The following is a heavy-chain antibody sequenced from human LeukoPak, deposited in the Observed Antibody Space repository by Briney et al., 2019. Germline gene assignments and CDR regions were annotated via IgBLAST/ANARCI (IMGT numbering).Heavy chain of an antibody. CDR3: ARHDGGVVPAGY. V-gene: IGHV4-39*01. CDR2: IYYGGST. CDR1: GGSFSSSDYS. Sequence: SETLSLTCTVSGGSFSSSDYSWGWIRQPPGKGLEWIGSIYYGGSTYYNPSLKSRVTISVDTSKNQFSLKLSSVTAADTAVYYCARHDGGVVPAGYWDQGTLVTVSS. J-gene: IGHJ4*02. D-gene: IGHD2-2*01.